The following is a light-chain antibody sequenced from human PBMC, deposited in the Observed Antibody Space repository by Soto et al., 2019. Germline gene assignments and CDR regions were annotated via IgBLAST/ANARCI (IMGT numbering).Light chain of an antibody. CDR3: QQSYSTPWT. V-gene: IGKV1-39*01. CDR1: QTITNY. J-gene: IGKJ1*01. Sequence: DIHMTQSPSSLSASLGDRVTITFRASQTITNYLNWYQQQSGKAPKLLIYATDTLQSGVPSRFSGSGSGTDYTLTISSLQPEDFATYYCQQSYSTPWTFGQGTKVDIK. CDR2: ATD.